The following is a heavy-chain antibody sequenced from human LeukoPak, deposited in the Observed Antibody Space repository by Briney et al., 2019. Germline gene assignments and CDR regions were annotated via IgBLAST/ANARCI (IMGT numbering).Heavy chain of an antibody. J-gene: IGHJ4*02. CDR1: GGSFSGYY. CDR3: ARGRAGRRIFDY. V-gene: IGHV4-34*01. Sequence: SETLSLTCAVYGGSFSGYYWSWIRQPPGKGLEWIGEINHSGSTNYNPSLKSRVTISVDTSKSQFSLKLSSVTAADTAVYYCARGRAGRRIFDYWGQGTLVTVSS. D-gene: IGHD3-3*02. CDR2: INHSGST.